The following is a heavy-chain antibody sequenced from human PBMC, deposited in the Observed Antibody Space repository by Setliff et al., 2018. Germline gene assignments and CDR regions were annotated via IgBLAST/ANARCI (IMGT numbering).Heavy chain of an antibody. V-gene: IGHV4-39*01. J-gene: IGHJ5*02. D-gene: IGHD3-22*01. CDR3: ARGTSSDWAAWFDP. CDR2: IYDSGKT. Sequence: SETLSLTCTVPGDSISSFSYYWGWIRQPPGKGLEWIGTIYDSGKTYYNPSLKSRVTISVDTSKNQFSLKLNSVTAADTGVYYCARGTSSDWAAWFDPWSQGILVTVSS. CDR1: GDSISSFSYY.